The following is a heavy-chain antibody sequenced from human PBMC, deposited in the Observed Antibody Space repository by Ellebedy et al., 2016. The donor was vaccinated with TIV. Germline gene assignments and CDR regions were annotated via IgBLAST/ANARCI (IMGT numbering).Heavy chain of an antibody. J-gene: IGHJ2*01. D-gene: IGHD2-15*01. V-gene: IGHV3-13*01. CDR3: AKDRGSDWYYDL. CDR1: GFTFSSHD. Sequence: GGSLRLSXAASGFTFSSHDMHWVRQAPGKGLEWVSGIDSAGDTYYAESVKGRFTISRDNIKSTLALQMNSLRDEDTAVYYCAKDRGSDWYYDLWGRGTLVTVSS. CDR2: IDSAGDT.